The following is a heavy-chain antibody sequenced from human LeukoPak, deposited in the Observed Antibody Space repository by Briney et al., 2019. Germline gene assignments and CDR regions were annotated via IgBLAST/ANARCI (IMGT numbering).Heavy chain of an antibody. V-gene: IGHV4-4*07. CDR2: IYTSGST. CDR1: GGSISTYY. Sequence: SETLSLTCTVSGGSISTYYWSWIRQPAGKGLEWIGRIYTSGSTNYNPSLKGRVTISVDTSKNQFSLKLSSVTAADTAVYYCARHVVHYARHYYYGSGSYVFDYWGQGTLVTVSS. J-gene: IGHJ4*02. D-gene: IGHD3-10*01. CDR3: ARHVVHYARHYYYGSGSYVFDY.